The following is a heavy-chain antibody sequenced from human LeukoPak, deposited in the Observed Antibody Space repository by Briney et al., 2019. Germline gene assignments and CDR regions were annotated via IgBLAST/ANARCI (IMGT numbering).Heavy chain of an antibody. CDR1: GFTFSSYW. D-gene: IGHD3-22*01. CDR3: AIYSSLNRREFQY. Sequence: GGSLRLSCAASGFTFSSYWMSWVRQAPGKGLEWVANIKQDGSEKYYVDSVKGRFTISRDNAKNSLYLQMNSLRAEDTAVYYCAIYSSLNRREFQYWGQGTLLTVSS. J-gene: IGHJ1*01. V-gene: IGHV3-7*01. CDR2: IKQDGSEK.